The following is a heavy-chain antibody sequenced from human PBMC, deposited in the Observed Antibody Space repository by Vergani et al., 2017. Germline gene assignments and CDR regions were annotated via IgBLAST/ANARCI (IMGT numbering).Heavy chain of an antibody. J-gene: IGHJ6*02. CDR3: VRGTSGEEDDGMDV. CDR2: INPNSGGP. V-gene: IGHV1-2*02. Sequence: QVQLVQSGAEVKKPGASVTVSCKASGYTFTGYYMHWVRHAPGQGLEWMGWINPNSGGPNYAQKFQGRVTMTRDTSMSTAYMELSMLRSDDTAVYYCVRGTSGEEDDGMDVWGQGTTVTVSS. D-gene: IGHD1-1*01. CDR1: GYTFTGYY.